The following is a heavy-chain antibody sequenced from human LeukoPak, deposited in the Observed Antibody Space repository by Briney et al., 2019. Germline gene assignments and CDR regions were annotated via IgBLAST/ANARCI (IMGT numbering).Heavy chain of an antibody. CDR1: GFTFSSYA. CDR2: ISYDGSNK. V-gene: IGHV3-30*04. J-gene: IGHJ4*02. CDR3: AREGVIVGAFDY. Sequence: GGSLRLSCAASGFTFSSYAMSWVRQAPGKGLEWVAVISYDGSNKYYADSVKGRFTISRDNSKNTLYLQMNSLRAEDTAVYYCAREGVIVGAFDYWGQGTLVTVSS. D-gene: IGHD1-26*01.